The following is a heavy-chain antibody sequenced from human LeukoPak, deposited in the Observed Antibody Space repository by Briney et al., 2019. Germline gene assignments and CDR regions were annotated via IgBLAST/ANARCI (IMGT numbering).Heavy chain of an antibody. J-gene: IGHJ6*03. D-gene: IGHD3-3*01. V-gene: IGHV3-74*01. CDR2: INSDGSST. CDR1: GFTFSSYW. Sequence: GGSLRLSCAASGFTFSSYWMHWVRQAPGKGLVWVSRINSDGSSTSYADSVKGRFTISRDNAKDTLYLQMNSLRAEDTAVYYCARASLYYDFWSGYQYYYYYYMDVWGKGTTVTVSS. CDR3: ARASLYYDFWSGYQYYYYYYMDV.